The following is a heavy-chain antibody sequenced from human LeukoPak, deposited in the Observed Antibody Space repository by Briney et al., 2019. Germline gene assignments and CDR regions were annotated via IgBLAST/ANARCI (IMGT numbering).Heavy chain of an antibody. J-gene: IGHJ6*02. CDR2: ISSSSSYI. D-gene: IGHD5-12*01. CDR1: GFTFSSYS. Sequence: GGSLRLSCAASGFTFSSYSMNWVRQVPGKGLEWVSSISSSSSYIYYADSVKGRFTISRDNAKNSLYLQMNGLRAEDTAVYYCARDIVATITPYYYYYGMDVWGRGTTVTVSS. CDR3: ARDIVATITPYYYYYGMDV. V-gene: IGHV3-21*01.